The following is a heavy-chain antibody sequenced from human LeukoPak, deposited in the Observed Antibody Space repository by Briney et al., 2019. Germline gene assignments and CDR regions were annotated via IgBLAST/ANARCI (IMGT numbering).Heavy chain of an antibody. CDR1: GFTFSSYA. Sequence: GGSLRLSCATSGFTFSSYAMHWVRQAPGKGVEYVSAISSNGDNTYYANSVKGRFTISRDNAKNSLYLQMNSLRAEDTAVYYCAELGITMIGGVWGKGTTVTISS. CDR3: AELGITMIGGV. D-gene: IGHD3-10*02. J-gene: IGHJ6*04. V-gene: IGHV3-64*01. CDR2: ISSNGDNT.